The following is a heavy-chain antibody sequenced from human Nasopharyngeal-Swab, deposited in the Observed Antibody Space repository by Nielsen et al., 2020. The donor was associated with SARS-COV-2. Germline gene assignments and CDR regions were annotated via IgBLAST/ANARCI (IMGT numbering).Heavy chain of an antibody. J-gene: IGHJ6*02. Sequence: GESLKISCAASGFTFSDYYMSWIRQAPGKGLEWVSYISSSGTYIYYADSVKGRFTISRDNAKNSLYLQMNSLRAEDTAVYYCARDLSPATPVYYYYGMDVWGQGTTVTVSS. CDR1: GFTFSDYY. CDR2: ISSSGTYI. D-gene: IGHD2-15*01. V-gene: IGHV3-11*04. CDR3: ARDLSPATPVYYYYGMDV.